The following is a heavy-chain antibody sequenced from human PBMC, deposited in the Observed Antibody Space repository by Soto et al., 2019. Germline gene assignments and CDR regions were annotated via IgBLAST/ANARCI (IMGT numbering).Heavy chain of an antibody. CDR3: ARERQQLEDDYYYGMDV. CDR1: GGTFSSYT. D-gene: IGHD6-13*01. CDR2: IIPILGIA. Sequence: QVQLVQSGAEVKKPGSSVKVSCKASGGTFSSYTISWVRQAPGQGLEWMGRIIPILGIANYAQKFQGRVTITADKSTSTAYMELSSLRSEDTAVYYCARERQQLEDDYYYGMDVCGRGTTVTVSS. V-gene: IGHV1-69*08. J-gene: IGHJ6*02.